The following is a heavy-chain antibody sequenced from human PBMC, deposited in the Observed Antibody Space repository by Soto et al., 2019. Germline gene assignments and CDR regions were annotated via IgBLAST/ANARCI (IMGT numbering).Heavy chain of an antibody. CDR1: GFTFSSYW. Sequence: GGSLRLSCAASGFTFSSYWMSWVRQAPGKGLEWVANIKQDGSGKYYVDSVKGRFTISRDNAKNSLYLQMNSLRAEDTAVYYCAGDSSGWYAYYYYMDVWGKGTTVTVSS. CDR3: AGDSSGWYAYYYYMDV. J-gene: IGHJ6*03. V-gene: IGHV3-7*01. CDR2: IKQDGSGK. D-gene: IGHD6-19*01.